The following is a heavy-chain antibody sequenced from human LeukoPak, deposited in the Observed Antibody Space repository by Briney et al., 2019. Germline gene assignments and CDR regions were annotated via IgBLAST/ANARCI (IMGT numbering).Heavy chain of an antibody. J-gene: IGHJ4*02. V-gene: IGHV3-30-3*01. Sequence: GSLRLSCAASGFTFSSYAMHWVRQAPGKGLEWVAVISYDGSNKYYADSVKGRFTISRDNSKNTLYLQMNSLRAEDTAVYYCAREDIAAAGPLDYWGQGTLVTVSS. CDR3: AREDIAAAGPLDY. CDR1: GFTFSSYA. D-gene: IGHD6-13*01. CDR2: ISYDGSNK.